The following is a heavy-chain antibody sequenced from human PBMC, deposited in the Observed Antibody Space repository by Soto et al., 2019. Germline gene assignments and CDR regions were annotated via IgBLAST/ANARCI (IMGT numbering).Heavy chain of an antibody. CDR3: VVYCSSTSCYSTGDY. V-gene: IGHV1-69*02. D-gene: IGHD2-2*01. CDR1: GGTFSSYT. Sequence: ASVKVSCKASGGTFSSYTISWVRQAPGQGLEWMGRIIPILGIANYAQKFQGRVTITADKSTSTAYMELSSLRSEDTAVYYCVVYCSSTSCYSTGDYWGQGTLVTVSS. J-gene: IGHJ4*02. CDR2: IIPILGIA.